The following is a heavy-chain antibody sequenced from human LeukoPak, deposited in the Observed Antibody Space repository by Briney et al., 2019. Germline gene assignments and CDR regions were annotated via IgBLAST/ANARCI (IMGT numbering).Heavy chain of an antibody. CDR1: GFTFSSYA. V-gene: IGHV3-30*04. CDR3: ARGIVVVPAAHHFDY. D-gene: IGHD2-2*01. CDR2: ISYDGSNK. J-gene: IGHJ4*02. Sequence: PGRSLRLSCAASGFTFSSYAMHWVRQAPGKGLEGVAVISYDGSNKYYADAVKGRFTISRDNSKNTLYLQMTSLRAEDPAVSYCARGIVVVPAAHHFDYWGQGTLVTVSS.